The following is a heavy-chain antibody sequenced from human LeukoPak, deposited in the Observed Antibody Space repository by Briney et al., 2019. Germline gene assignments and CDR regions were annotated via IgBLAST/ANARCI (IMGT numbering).Heavy chain of an antibody. CDR2: IYHSGST. CDR3: ARGVVAARFWFDP. CDR1: GGSISSSNW. D-gene: IGHD2-15*01. J-gene: IGHJ5*02. Sequence: SETLSLTCAVSGGSISSSNWWSWVRQPPGKGLEWIGEIYHSGSTNYNPSLKSRVTISVDTSKNQFSLELSSVTAADTAVYYCARGVVAARFWFDPWGQGTLVTVSS. V-gene: IGHV4-4*02.